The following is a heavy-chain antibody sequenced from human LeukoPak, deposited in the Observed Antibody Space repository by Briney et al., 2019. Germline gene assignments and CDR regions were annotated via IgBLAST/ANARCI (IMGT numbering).Heavy chain of an antibody. Sequence: PSETLSLTCTVSGYSISSGYYWGWIRQPPGKGLEWIGSIYHSGSTYYNPSLKSRVTISVGTSKNQFSLKLSSVTAADTAVYYCARRDILLGDADYWGQGTLVTVSS. CDR1: GYSISSGYY. CDR3: ARRDILLGDADY. CDR2: IYHSGST. J-gene: IGHJ4*02. D-gene: IGHD3-9*01. V-gene: IGHV4-38-2*02.